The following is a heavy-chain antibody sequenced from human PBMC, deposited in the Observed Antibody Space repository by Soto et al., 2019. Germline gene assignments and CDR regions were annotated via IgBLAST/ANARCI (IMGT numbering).Heavy chain of an antibody. J-gene: IGHJ6*02. CDR3: AAGHYDSSGYYYYYGMDV. D-gene: IGHD3-22*01. Sequence: SVKVSCKASGFTFTSSAVQWVRQARGQRLEWIGWIVVGSGNTNYAQKFQERVTITRDMSTSTAYMELSSLRSEDTAVYYCAAGHYDSSGYYYYYGMDVWGQGTTVTVSS. V-gene: IGHV1-58*01. CDR2: IVVGSGNT. CDR1: GFTFTSSA.